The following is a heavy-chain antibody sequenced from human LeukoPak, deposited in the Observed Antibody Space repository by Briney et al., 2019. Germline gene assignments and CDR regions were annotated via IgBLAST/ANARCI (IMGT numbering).Heavy chain of an antibody. V-gene: IGHV3-33*01. J-gene: IGHJ4*02. CDR1: GFSFSSYG. CDR3: ARRDGDNDRGFDY. Sequence: PGGSLRLSCAASGFSFSSYGMHWVRQAPGKGLEWVAVIWYDGSKKYYAEPVRGRLTISRDNSKNTLYLQMNSLRAEDTAVHYCARRDGDNDRGFDYWGQGTLVTVSS. D-gene: IGHD4-23*01. CDR2: IWYDGSKK.